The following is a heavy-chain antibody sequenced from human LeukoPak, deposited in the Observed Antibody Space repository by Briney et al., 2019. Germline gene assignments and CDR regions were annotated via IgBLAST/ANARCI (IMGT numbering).Heavy chain of an antibody. CDR3: ARTPNSSGWYLVY. V-gene: IGHV4-34*01. D-gene: IGHD6-19*01. J-gene: IGHJ4*02. Sequence: SETLSLTCAVYGGSFSGYYWSWIRQPPGKGLEWIGEINHSGSTNYNPSLKSRVTISVDTSKNQFSLKLSSVTAADTAVYYCARTPNSSGWYLVYWGQGTLVTVSS. CDR2: INHSGST. CDR1: GGSFSGYY.